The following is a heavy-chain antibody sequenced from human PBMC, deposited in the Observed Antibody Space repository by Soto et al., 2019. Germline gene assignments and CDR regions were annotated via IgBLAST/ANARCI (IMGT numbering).Heavy chain of an antibody. CDR1: GGSITSYD. V-gene: IGHV4-59*12. CDR3: ATSSGYLDF. CDR2: IYHTGST. J-gene: IGHJ4*02. Sequence: SETLSLTCTVSGGSITSYDWSWIRQPPGRGLEWIGEIYHTGSTKYNPSLKSRVTISVDKSKNQLSLKLTSVTAADTAVYYCATSSGYLDFWGQGTLVTVSS. D-gene: IGHD3-22*01.